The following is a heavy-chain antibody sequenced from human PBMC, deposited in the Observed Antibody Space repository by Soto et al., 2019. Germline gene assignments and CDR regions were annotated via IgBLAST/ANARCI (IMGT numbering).Heavy chain of an antibody. D-gene: IGHD3-22*01. J-gene: IGHJ4*02. V-gene: IGHV3-74*01. CDR3: AGDSPHDSSVAGDY. Sequence: GFLRLCCYAAGFSFSTHWMHWVRKAPGKGLVWVSRINGDGSETTYADSVKGRLTIPRDNAKNTLYLQMNNLTVEDTAVYYCAGDSPHDSSVAGDYWGQGTLVTVSS. CDR2: INGDGSET. CDR1: GFSFSTHW.